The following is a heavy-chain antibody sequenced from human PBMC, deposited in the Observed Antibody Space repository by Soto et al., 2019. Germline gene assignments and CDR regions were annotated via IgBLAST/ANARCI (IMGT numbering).Heavy chain of an antibody. D-gene: IGHD6-6*01. CDR1: GGSISSGGYY. CDR2: TYYSGTT. V-gene: IGHV4-31*03. CDR3: ARGYVAARDFDY. Sequence: SETLSLTCIVSGGSISSGGYYWSWIRQYPGKGLEWIGHTYYSGTTNYNPSLKSRLTMSVDTSKNQFSLKLNSVTAADTAVYYCARGYVAARDFDYWGQGPLVTVSS. J-gene: IGHJ4*02.